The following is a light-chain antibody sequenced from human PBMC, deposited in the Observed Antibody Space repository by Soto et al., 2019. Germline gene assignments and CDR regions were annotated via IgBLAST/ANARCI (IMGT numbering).Light chain of an antibody. CDR2: AAS. CDR3: QHYDGSLT. Sequence: EIVLTQSPHPLSLSPGARASLSCRPSQTISSSYFACSQQKPDQSPRLLVYAASIRAPGIPDRFSGSGSGADFTLTISRLEPADFAVYYCQHYDGSLTFGGGTRVEIK. V-gene: IGKV3-20*01. CDR1: QTISSSY. J-gene: IGKJ4*01.